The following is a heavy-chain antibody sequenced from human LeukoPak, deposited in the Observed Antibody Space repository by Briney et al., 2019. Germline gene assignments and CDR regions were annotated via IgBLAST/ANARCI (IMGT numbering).Heavy chain of an antibody. CDR2: ISSSSSYI. J-gene: IGHJ6*03. V-gene: IGHV3-21*01. Sequence: GGSLRLSCAASGFTFSSYSMNWVRQAPGKGLEWVSSISSSSSYIYYADSVKGRFTISRDNAKNSLYLQMNSLRAEDTAVYYCARDHTGYCSGGSCLSYYYYYYMDVWGKGTTVTVSS. CDR1: GFTFSSYS. D-gene: IGHD2-15*01. CDR3: ARDHTGYCSGGSCLSYYYYYYMDV.